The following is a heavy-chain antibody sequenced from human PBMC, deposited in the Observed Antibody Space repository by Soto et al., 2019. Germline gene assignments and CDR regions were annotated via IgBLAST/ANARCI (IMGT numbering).Heavy chain of an antibody. J-gene: IGHJ4*02. Sequence: QVQLVESGGGVVQPGRSLRLSCAASGFTFSSYAMHWVRQAPGKGLEWVAVISYDGSNKYYADSVKCRFNISRDNSKNTLYLQMNSLRAEDTAVYYCARDPYSSGWYYFDYWGQGTLVTVSS. CDR2: ISYDGSNK. CDR1: GFTFSSYA. CDR3: ARDPYSSGWYYFDY. D-gene: IGHD6-19*01. V-gene: IGHV3-30-3*01.